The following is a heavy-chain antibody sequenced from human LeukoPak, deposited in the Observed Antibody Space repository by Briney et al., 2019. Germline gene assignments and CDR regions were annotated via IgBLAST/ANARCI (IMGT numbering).Heavy chain of an antibody. CDR2: IYHSGST. CDR1: GGSISSYY. D-gene: IGHD1-26*01. J-gene: IGHJ4*02. V-gene: IGHV4-59*12. Sequence: SETLSLTCTVSGGSISSYYWSWIRQPPGKGLEWIGYIYHSGSTYYNPSLKSRDTISVDRSKNQFSLKLSSVTAADTAVYYCARGREVGATLRSKAYYFDYWGQGTLVTVSS. CDR3: ARGREVGATLRSKAYYFDY.